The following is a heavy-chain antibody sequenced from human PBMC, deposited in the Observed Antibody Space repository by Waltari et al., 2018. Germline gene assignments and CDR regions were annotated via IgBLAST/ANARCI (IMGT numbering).Heavy chain of an antibody. CDR2: IYHSGST. V-gene: IGHV4-38-2*01. CDR3: ARSSGWFQKRYYFDY. D-gene: IGHD6-19*01. CDR1: GYSISSGYY. J-gene: IGHJ4*02. Sequence: QVQLQESGPGLVKPSETLSLTCAVSGYSISSGYYWGWIRQPPGKGLEWIGSIYHSGSTYSNPSLKSRVTISVDTSKNQFSLKLSSVTAADTAVYYCARSSGWFQKRYYFDYWGQGTLVTVSS.